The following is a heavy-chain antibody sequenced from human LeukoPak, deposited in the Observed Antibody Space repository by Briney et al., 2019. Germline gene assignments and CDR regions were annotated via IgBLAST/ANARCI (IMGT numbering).Heavy chain of an antibody. D-gene: IGHD3-10*01. V-gene: IGHV4-34*01. CDR1: GGSFSGYY. CDR2: INHSGST. J-gene: IGHJ5*02. CDR3: ARGMVLLWFGGRRGSFDT. Sequence: PSETLSLTCAVYGGSFSGYYWSWIRQPPGKGLEWIGEINHSGSTNYNPSLKSRVTISVDTSKNQFSLKLSSVTAADTAVYYCARGMVLLWFGGRRGSFDTWGQGTLVTVSS.